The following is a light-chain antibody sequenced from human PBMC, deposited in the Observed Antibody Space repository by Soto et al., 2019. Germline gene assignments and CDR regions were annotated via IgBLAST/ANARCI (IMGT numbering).Light chain of an antibody. CDR3: CSYAGSTTYVV. Sequence: QSALTQPASVSGSPGQSITISCTGTSSDVGSYKLVSWYQQHPGKAPKLMIYEDNKRPSGVSNRFSVSKSGNTASLTISGLQAEDEADYYCCSYAGSTTYVVFGGGTKLTVL. CDR1: SSDVGSYKL. J-gene: IGLJ2*01. CDR2: EDN. V-gene: IGLV2-23*01.